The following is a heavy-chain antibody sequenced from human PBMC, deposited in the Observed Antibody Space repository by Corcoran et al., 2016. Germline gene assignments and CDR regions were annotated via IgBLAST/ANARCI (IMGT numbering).Heavy chain of an antibody. CDR1: GGSFSGYY. D-gene: IGHD5-18*01. J-gene: IGHJ6*02. Sequence: QVQLQQWGAGLLKPSETLSLTCAVYGGSFSGYYWSWIRQPPGKGLEWIGEINHSGSTNYNPSLKIRVTISVDTSKNQFSLKLSSVTAADTAVYYCARGLGYSYGSYYYYYGMDVWGQGTTVTVSS. V-gene: IGHV4-34*01. CDR3: ARGLGYSYGSYYYYYGMDV. CDR2: INHSGST.